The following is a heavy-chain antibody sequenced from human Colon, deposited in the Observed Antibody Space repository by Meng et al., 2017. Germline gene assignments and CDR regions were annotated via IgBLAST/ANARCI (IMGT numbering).Heavy chain of an antibody. V-gene: IGHV3-7*01. Sequence: GGSLRFSCAASGFTFSSYYMSWVRQAAGRGLEWVANIAQDGNDRYYVGSVRDRFTISRDNAKNSLYLQMNSLRAEDTGVYYCARGIGDYALFAHWGQGTLVTVSS. J-gene: IGHJ4*02. CDR2: IAQDGNDR. D-gene: IGHD4-17*01. CDR3: ARGIGDYALFAH. CDR1: GFTFSSYY.